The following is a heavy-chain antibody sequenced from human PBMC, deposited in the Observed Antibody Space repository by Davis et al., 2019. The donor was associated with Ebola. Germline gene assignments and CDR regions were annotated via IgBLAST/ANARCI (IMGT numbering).Heavy chain of an antibody. CDR1: GGTFSSYA. Sequence: AASVKVSCKASGGTFSSYAISWVRQAPGQGLEWMGGIIPIFGTANYAQKFQGRVTITADESTSTAYMELSSLRSEDTAVYYCARDSGITMVRGYFDYWGQGTLVTVSS. CDR3: ARDSGITMVRGYFDY. CDR2: IIPIFGTA. V-gene: IGHV1-69*13. J-gene: IGHJ4*02. D-gene: IGHD3-10*01.